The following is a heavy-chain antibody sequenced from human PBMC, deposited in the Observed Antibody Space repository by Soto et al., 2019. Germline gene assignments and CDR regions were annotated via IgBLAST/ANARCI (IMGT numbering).Heavy chain of an antibody. CDR1: GGSISSDY. V-gene: IGHV4-59*08. CDR3: ARHDGSRSTDY. D-gene: IGHD3-10*01. J-gene: IGHJ4*02. Sequence: SETLSLTCTVSGGSISSDYWNWIRQPPGKGLEWIGYNHSGSTTYSASLRSRVTISVDTSKNQFSLKLSSVTAADTAVYFCARHDGSRSTDYWGQGTLVTVSS. CDR2: NHSGST.